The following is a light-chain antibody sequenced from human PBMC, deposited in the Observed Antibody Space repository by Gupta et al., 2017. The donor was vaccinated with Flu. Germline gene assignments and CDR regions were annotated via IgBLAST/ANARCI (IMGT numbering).Light chain of an antibody. CDR3: SSYAASGAWV. Sequence: QSALTQPASVSGSPGQSITISCTGTSSDVGAYKYVSWYQQHPGKVPKLMIYEVTNRPSGVSNRFSGSKSGNTASLIISGLQGEDDADYYCSSYAASGAWVFGGGPKLTVL. CDR1: SSDVGAYKY. J-gene: IGLJ3*02. CDR2: EVT. V-gene: IGLV2-14*01.